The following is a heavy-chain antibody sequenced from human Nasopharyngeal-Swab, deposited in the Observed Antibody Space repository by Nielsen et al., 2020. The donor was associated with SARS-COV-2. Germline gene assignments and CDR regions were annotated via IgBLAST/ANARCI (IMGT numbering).Heavy chain of an antibody. CDR1: GYTFSNYG. J-gene: IGHJ4*02. CDR2: ISAHNGNT. D-gene: IGHD1-14*01. V-gene: IGHV1-18*03. Sequence: ASVKVSCKASGYTFSNYGITWVRQAPGQRLEWMGWISAHNGNTKYAPRLQGRVTMTTDTSTNTAYMELRSLRSDDMAVYYCATSLHIINTSHTFDYWGQGTLVTVSS. CDR3: ATSLHIINTSHTFDY.